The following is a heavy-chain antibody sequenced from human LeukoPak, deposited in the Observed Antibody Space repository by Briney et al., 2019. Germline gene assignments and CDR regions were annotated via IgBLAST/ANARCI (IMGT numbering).Heavy chain of an antibody. D-gene: IGHD6-19*01. CDR2: ISSSSSYI. V-gene: IGHV3-21*01. CDR1: GFTFSSYS. Sequence: PGGSLRLSCAASGFTFSSYSMNWVRQAPGKGLEWVSSISSSSSYIYYADSVKGRFTISRDNAKNSLYLQMNSLRAEDTAVYYCARGRIAVAGTRPNWFDPWGQGTLVTVSS. J-gene: IGHJ5*02. CDR3: ARGRIAVAGTRPNWFDP.